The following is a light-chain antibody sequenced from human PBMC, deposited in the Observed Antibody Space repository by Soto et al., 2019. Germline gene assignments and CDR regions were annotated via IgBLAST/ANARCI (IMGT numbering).Light chain of an antibody. V-gene: IGLV2-8*01. CDR2: DVS. Sequence: QSALTQPPSASGSPGPSVTISCTGTSSDVGNYNYVSWYQQHPGKAPKLMIYDVSKRPSGVPDRFSGSKSGNTASLTVSGLQAEDEADYYCTSDAARNTLFGGGTKLTVL. CDR3: TSDAARNTL. CDR1: SSDVGNYNY. J-gene: IGLJ3*02.